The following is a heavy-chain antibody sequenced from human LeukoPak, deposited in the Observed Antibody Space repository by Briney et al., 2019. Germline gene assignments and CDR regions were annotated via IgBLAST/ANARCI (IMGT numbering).Heavy chain of an antibody. D-gene: IGHD3-10*01. Sequence: GGSLRLSCAASGFTFSGYSMHWVRQAPGKGLVWVSRINTDGSGTTYADSVKGRFTISRDNAKNTLYLQMSSLRGEDTAVYFCTRNFYYGHDYWGQGTLVTVSS. CDR1: GFTFSGYS. CDR3: TRNFYYGHDY. J-gene: IGHJ4*02. CDR2: INTDGSGT. V-gene: IGHV3-74*01.